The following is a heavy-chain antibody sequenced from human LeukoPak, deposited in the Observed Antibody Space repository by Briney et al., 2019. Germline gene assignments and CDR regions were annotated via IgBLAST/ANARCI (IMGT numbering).Heavy chain of an antibody. Sequence: SETLSLTCTVSGGSISSSSYYWGWIRQPPGKGLEWIGSIYYSGSTYYNPSLKSRVTISVDTSKNQFSLKLSSVTAADTAVYYCASLGLDWFDPWGQGTLVTVSS. CDR2: IYYSGST. CDR3: ASLGLDWFDP. V-gene: IGHV4-39*01. J-gene: IGHJ5*02. D-gene: IGHD3-9*01. CDR1: GGSISSSSYY.